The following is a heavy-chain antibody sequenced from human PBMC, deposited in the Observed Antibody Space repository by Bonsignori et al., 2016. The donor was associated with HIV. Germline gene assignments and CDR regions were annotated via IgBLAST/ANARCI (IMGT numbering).Heavy chain of an antibody. CDR3: ARISGADYYYYYYMDV. V-gene: IGHV5-51*01. Sequence: VRQMPGKGLEWMGIIYPGDSDTRYSPSFQGQVTISADKSISTAYLQWSSLKASDTAMYYCARISGADYYYYYYMDVWGKGTTVTVSS. J-gene: IGHJ6*03. CDR2: IYPGDSDT. D-gene: IGHD3-10*01.